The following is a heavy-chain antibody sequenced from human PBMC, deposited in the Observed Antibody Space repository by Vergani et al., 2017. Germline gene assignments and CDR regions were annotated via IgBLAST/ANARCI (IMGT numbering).Heavy chain of an antibody. V-gene: IGHV1-69*01. CDR3: AGTSYDFWSGYYVKGGGYWYFDL. D-gene: IGHD3-3*01. CDR1: GGTFSSYA. J-gene: IGHJ2*01. CDR2: IIPIFGTA. Sequence: QVQLVQSGAEVKKPGSSVKVSCKASGGTFSSYAISWVRQAPGQGLEWMGGIIPIFGTANYAQKFQGRVTITADESTSTAYMELSSLRSEDTAVYYCAGTSYDFWSGYYVKGGGYWYFDLWGRGTLVTVSS.